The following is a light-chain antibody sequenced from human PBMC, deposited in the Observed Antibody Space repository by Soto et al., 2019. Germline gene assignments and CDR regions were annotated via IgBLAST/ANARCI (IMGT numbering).Light chain of an antibody. V-gene: IGLV2-14*01. J-gene: IGLJ2*01. CDR3: DSYTSSSHVV. Sequence: SALTQPASVSGSPGQSITISCTGTSSDVGGYNYVSWYQQHPGKTTKLMIYDVSNRPSGVSNRFSGAKSGNTAYLTISGIQAEDEADYYCDSYTSSSHVVVGGGTKLTVL. CDR2: DVS. CDR1: SSDVGGYNY.